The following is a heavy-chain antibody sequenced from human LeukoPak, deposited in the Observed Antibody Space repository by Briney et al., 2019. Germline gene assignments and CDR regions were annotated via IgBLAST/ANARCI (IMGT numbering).Heavy chain of an antibody. CDR1: GFTVSHYY. Sequence: GGSLRLSCAASGFTVSHYYMAWVRQAPGKGLECVSVIYSGGSTYSADSVKGRFTISRDNSRNMVYLQMSSLRAEDTAVYYCARTRGSHPSPFDSWGQGTLVTVSS. CDR3: ARTRGSHPSPFDS. CDR2: IYSGGST. V-gene: IGHV3-53*01. J-gene: IGHJ4*02. D-gene: IGHD3-10*01.